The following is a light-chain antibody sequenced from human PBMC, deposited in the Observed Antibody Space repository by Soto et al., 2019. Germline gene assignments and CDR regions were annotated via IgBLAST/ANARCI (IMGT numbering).Light chain of an antibody. CDR2: DVT. Sequence: QSALTQPASVSGSPVQSITISCTGTSSDVGGLNYVSWYQQHPGKAPKLMIYDVTNRPSGVSNRFSGSKSGNTASLTISGLQAEDEADYYCSSYTSSSTPLYVFGTGTKVTVL. V-gene: IGLV2-14*01. CDR3: SSYTSSSTPLYV. J-gene: IGLJ1*01. CDR1: SSDVGGLNY.